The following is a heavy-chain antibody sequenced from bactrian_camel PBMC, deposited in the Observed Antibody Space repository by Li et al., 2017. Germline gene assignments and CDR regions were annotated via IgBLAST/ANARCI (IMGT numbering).Heavy chain of an antibody. CDR2: ISASGDST. V-gene: IGHV3S31*01. Sequence: VQLVESGGGLVQPGGSLTLSCAASGFIFSAHAVSWVRQAPGKGLEWVSAISASGDSTYYADSVKGRFTVSRDNAKNTLALQLNNLQTEDTAVYYCAKGVGTWFTEYAYWGQGTQVTVS. CDR3: AKGVGTWFTEYAY. CDR1: GFIFSAHA. J-gene: IGHJ4*01. D-gene: IGHD6*01.